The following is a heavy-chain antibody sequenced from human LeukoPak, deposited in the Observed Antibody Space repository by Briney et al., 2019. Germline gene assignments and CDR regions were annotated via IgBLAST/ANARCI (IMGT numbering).Heavy chain of an antibody. J-gene: IGHJ4*02. Sequence: AGGSLRLSCAASGFTFTKYRMTWVRQAPEKGLEWVANIKQDGSEKFYVDSVKGRFTISRDNAKNSLDLQINSLGAEDTAVYYCARGLDCRSTSCYLDNWGQGTLVTVSS. V-gene: IGHV3-7*01. CDR3: ARGLDCRSTSCYLDN. D-gene: IGHD2-2*01. CDR2: IKQDGSEK. CDR1: GFTFTKYR.